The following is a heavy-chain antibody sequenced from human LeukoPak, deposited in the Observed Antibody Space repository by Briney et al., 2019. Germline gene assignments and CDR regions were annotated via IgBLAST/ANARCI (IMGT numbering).Heavy chain of an antibody. CDR2: ISYDGSNK. V-gene: IGHV3-30*18. CDR1: GFTFSSYG. D-gene: IGHD2-21*01. J-gene: IGHJ4*02. Sequence: PGGSLRLSCAASGFTFSSYGMHWVRQAPGKGLEWVAVISYDGSNKYYADSVKGRFTISRDNSKNTLYLQMNSLRAEDTAVYYCAKAEHTSYCGGYWGQGTLVTVSS. CDR3: AKAEHTSYCGGY.